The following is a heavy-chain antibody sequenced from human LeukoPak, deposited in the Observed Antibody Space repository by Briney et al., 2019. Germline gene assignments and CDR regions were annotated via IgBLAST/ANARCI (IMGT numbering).Heavy chain of an antibody. CDR3: ARDQAIAAAGTYYYGMDV. CDR1: GFTFSSYG. D-gene: IGHD6-13*01. Sequence: PGGSLRLSCAASGFTFSSYGMHWVRQAPGKGLEWVAVIWYDGSNKYYADSVKGRFTISRDNSKNTLYLQMNSLRAEDTAVYYRARDQAIAAAGTYYYGMDVWGQGTTVTVSS. V-gene: IGHV3-33*01. J-gene: IGHJ6*02. CDR2: IWYDGSNK.